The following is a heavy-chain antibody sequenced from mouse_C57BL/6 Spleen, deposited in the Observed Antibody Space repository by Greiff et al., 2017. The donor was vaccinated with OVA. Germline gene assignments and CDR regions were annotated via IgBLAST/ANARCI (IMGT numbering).Heavy chain of an antibody. Sequence: VQLQQPGTELVKPGASVKLSCKASGYTFTSYWMHWVKQRPGQGLEWIGNINPSNGGANYNEKFKSKATLTVDKSSSTAYMQRSSLTSEDSAVYYCARGAGYYGSSLYYFDYWGQGTTLTVSS. J-gene: IGHJ2*01. CDR1: GYTFTSYW. CDR2: INPSNGGA. V-gene: IGHV1-53*01. D-gene: IGHD1-1*01. CDR3: ARGAGYYGSSLYYFDY.